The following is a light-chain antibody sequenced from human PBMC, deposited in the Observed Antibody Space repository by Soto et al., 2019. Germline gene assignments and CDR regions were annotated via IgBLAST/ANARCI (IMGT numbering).Light chain of an antibody. CDR1: QSVSSN. CDR2: GAS. Sequence: EIVMTQSPATLSVSPGERATLSCRASQSVSSNLAWYQQKPGQAPTLLIYGASARATGIPARFSGSGSGTEFTLTISSLQSEDFATYHCQQSYSSPFTFGPGTKVDI. CDR3: QQSYSSPFT. J-gene: IGKJ3*01. V-gene: IGKV3-15*01.